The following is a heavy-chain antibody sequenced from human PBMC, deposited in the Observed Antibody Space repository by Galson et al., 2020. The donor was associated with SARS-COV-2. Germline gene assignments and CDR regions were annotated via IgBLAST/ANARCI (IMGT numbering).Heavy chain of an antibody. J-gene: IGHJ4*02. D-gene: IGHD2-2*01. CDR1: GYSFTNYW. CDR2: IYPGDSDT. V-gene: IGHV5-51*01. Sequence: GESLKISCKGSGYSFTNYWIGWVRQMPGKGLEWMGIIYPGDSDTRYSPSFQGQVTISVDKSITTAYLQWGSLKASDTAIYYCARRRYCSSDSCRYFDKWGQGTLVTVSS. CDR3: ARRRYCSSDSCRYFDK.